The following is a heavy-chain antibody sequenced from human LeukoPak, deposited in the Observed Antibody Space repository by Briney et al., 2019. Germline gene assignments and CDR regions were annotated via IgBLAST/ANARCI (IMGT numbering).Heavy chain of an antibody. CDR1: GGSISSGDYY. V-gene: IGHV4-30-4*08. Sequence: XQTXXLTCTVSGGSISSGDYYWSXXRXPPXXGLXXIXXIYYSGSTYYNPSLKSRVTISVDTSKNQFSLKLSSVTAADTAVYYCARSAGKRYDFWSGYHPFDYWGQGTLVTVSS. CDR3: ARSAGKRYDFWSGYHPFDY. J-gene: IGHJ4*02. D-gene: IGHD3-3*01. CDR2: IYYSGST.